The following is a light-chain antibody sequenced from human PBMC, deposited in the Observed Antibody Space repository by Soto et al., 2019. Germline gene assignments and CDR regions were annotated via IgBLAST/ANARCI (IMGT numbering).Light chain of an antibody. Sequence: DIVMTQSPLSLPVTPGEPASISCRSSQSLLHSNGYNYLDWYLQKPGQSPQLLIYLGSNRASGVPDRFSGSGSGTDCTLKISRVEAEDVGVYYCMQALQTLPITFGPGTKVDIK. V-gene: IGKV2-28*01. CDR3: MQALQTLPIT. CDR2: LGS. J-gene: IGKJ3*01. CDR1: QSLLHSNGYNY.